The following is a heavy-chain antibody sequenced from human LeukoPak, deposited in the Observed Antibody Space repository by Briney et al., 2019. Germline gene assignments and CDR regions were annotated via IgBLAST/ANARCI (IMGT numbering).Heavy chain of an antibody. CDR3: AREFGRDSAYYFDY. Sequence: SETLSLTCTVSGGSISNYYWTWIRQPAGKGLEWIGRIYTSGSTNYNPSLKSRVTLSMDTSKNQFSLKLSSVTAADTAVYYCAREFGRDSAYYFDYWGQGTLVTVSS. V-gene: IGHV4-4*07. CDR1: GGSISNYY. CDR2: IYTSGST. J-gene: IGHJ4*02. D-gene: IGHD3-10*01.